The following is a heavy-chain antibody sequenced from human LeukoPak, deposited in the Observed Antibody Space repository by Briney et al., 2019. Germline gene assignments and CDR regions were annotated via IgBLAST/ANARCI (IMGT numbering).Heavy chain of an antibody. Sequence: GSLRLSCAASGFTFSSYWMHWVRQAPGKGLVWVSRINSDGSSTSYADSVKGRFTISRDNAKNTLYLQMNSLRAEDTAVYYCAREASSGYVDYWGQGTLVTVSS. J-gene: IGHJ4*02. CDR3: AREASSGYVDY. CDR2: INSDGSST. CDR1: GFTFSSYW. D-gene: IGHD3-22*01. V-gene: IGHV3-74*01.